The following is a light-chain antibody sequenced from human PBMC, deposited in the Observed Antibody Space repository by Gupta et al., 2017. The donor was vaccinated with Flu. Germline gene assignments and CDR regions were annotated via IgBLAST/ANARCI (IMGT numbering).Light chain of an antibody. Sequence: DIVMTQSPDSLAVSLGERAAINCKSSQSVLYSSTNRNYLAWYQQKPGQPPKVLIYWASTRESGVPDRFSGSGSGTDFTLTISSLQAEDVAVYFCQQYYTTRLTFGGGTKVEIK. CDR3: QQYYTTRLT. CDR2: WAS. J-gene: IGKJ4*01. V-gene: IGKV4-1*01. CDR1: QSVLYSSTNRNY.